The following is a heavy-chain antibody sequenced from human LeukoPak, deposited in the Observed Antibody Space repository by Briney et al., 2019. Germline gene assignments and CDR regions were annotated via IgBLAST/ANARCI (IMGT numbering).Heavy chain of an antibody. V-gene: IGHV4-38-2*01. CDR1: GYSISSGYY. J-gene: IGHJ5*02. D-gene: IGHD5-24*01. Sequence: SETLSLTCAVSGYSISSGYYWGWIRQPPGKGLEWIGSIYHTGSTYYNPSLKSRVTISVDTSKNQFSLKLSSVTAADTAVYYCARSGDGYNPSSWGQGTLATVSS. CDR2: IYHTGST. CDR3: ARSGDGYNPSS.